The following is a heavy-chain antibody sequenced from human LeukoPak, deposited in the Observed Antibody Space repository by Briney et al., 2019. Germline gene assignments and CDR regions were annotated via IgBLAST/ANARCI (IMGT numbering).Heavy chain of an antibody. CDR1: GYTFTSYD. V-gene: IGHV1-8*01. CDR3: ARDKTTVTAYYYYGMDV. Sequence: ASVKVSCKASGYTFTSYDINWVRQAPGQGLEWMGWMNPNSGNTGYAQKFQGRVTMTRNTSISTAYMELSSLRSEDTAVYYCARDKTTVTAYYYYGMDVWGQGTTVTVSS. D-gene: IGHD4-17*01. J-gene: IGHJ6*02. CDR2: MNPNSGNT.